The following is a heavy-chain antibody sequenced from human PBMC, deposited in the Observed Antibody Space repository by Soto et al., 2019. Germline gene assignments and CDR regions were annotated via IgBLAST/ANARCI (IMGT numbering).Heavy chain of an antibody. CDR2: IYWDDDK. Sequence: QITLKESGPTLVKPTQTLTLTCTFSGFSLSTIGVGVGWIRQPPGKALEWLALIYWDDDKRFSPSLKSRLTVTKFTSKNQVVLTMINMDPVDTATYYCVQSRCGGDCLQSYSSHSYYGLDVWGQGTTVTVSS. CDR1: GFSLSTIGVG. D-gene: IGHD2-21*02. CDR3: VQSRCGGDCLQSYSSHSYYGLDV. J-gene: IGHJ6*02. V-gene: IGHV2-5*02.